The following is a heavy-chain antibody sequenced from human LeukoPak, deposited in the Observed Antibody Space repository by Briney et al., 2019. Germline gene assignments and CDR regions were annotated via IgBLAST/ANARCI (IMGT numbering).Heavy chain of an antibody. J-gene: IGHJ4*02. Sequence: PSETLSLTCTVPGGSISSSSYYWGCIPQPPGKGLEWIGSIYYSGSTYYNPSLKSRVTISVDTSKNQFSLTLSSVTAADTAVYYCARQGWFGELLSPLDYWGQGTLVTVSS. CDR3: ARQGWFGELLSPLDY. CDR2: IYYSGST. CDR1: GGSISSSSYY. D-gene: IGHD3-10*01. V-gene: IGHV4-39*01.